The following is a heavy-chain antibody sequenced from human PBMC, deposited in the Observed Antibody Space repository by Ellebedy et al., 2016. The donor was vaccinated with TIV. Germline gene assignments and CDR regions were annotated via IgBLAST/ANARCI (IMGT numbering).Heavy chain of an antibody. CDR3: AREMLGGGYSFVTDC. V-gene: IGHV3-30*03. CDR1: GFTFSNYG. CDR2: VSYDGKNK. J-gene: IGHJ4*02. Sequence: PAGSLRLSCAVSGFTFSNYGMHWVRQAQGTGLEWVAVVSYDGKNKYYADSVKGRFTISRDDSKNTLYLQVNSLRSEDTAVYYCAREMLGGGYSFVTDCWGQGTLVTVSS. D-gene: IGHD5-18*01.